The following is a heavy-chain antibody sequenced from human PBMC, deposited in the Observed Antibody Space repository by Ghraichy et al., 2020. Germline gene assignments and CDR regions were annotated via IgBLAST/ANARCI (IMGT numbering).Heavy chain of an antibody. CDR2: INHFGTT. D-gene: IGHD4-17*01. Sequence: SQTLSLTCTVYGGSFSVHHWSWIPQPPVKGQEWIGEINHFGTTNYNPSLRSRLSMSVDTSKNQFSLRLGSVTAADAAVYFCSRGRSAIRGDYENECYYYYMEVWGIGTAGTVSS. CDR3: SRGRSAIRGDYENECYYYYMEV. J-gene: IGHJ6*03. V-gene: IGHV4-34*01. CDR1: GGSFSVHH.